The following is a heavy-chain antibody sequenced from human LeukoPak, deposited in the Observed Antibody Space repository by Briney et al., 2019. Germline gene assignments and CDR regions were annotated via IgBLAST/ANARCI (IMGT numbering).Heavy chain of an antibody. CDR1: GGSIGSGAYY. V-gene: IGHV4-30-2*01. D-gene: IGHD1-26*01. Sequence: SETLSLTCTVSGGSIGSGAYYWSWIRQPPGKGLEWIGYIYHSGHTYYNPSLKSRVTISVDRSKNQFSLKLNSVTAADTAVYYCARAGIAKAPLRATPFAYWGQGTLVTVSS. CDR2: IYHSGHT. J-gene: IGHJ4*02. CDR3: ARAGIAKAPLRATPFAY.